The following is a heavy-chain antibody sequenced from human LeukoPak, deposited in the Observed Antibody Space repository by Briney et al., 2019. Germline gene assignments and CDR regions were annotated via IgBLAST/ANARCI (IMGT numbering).Heavy chain of an antibody. CDR3: ARVRVRYCSSTSCSSPYYYYMDV. D-gene: IGHD2-2*01. Sequence: ASVKVSRKASGYTFTSYDINWVRQATGRGLEWMGWMNPNSGNTGYAQKFQGRVTITRNTSISTAYMELSSLRSEDTAVYYCARVRVRYCSSTSCSSPYYYYMDVWGKGTTVTVSS. CDR2: MNPNSGNT. J-gene: IGHJ6*03. V-gene: IGHV1-8*03. CDR1: GYTFTSYD.